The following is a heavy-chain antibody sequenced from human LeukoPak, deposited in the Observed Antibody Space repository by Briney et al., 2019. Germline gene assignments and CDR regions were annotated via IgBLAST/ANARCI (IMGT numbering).Heavy chain of an antibody. J-gene: IGHJ4*02. D-gene: IGHD5-18*01. CDR1: GFTFSSYW. CDR2: IKEDGNEK. V-gene: IGHV3-7*01. CDR3: ARGGATASH. Sequence: GGSLRLSCAASGFTFSSYWMSWFRQAPGKGLEWVANIKEDGNEKYYVDSVKGRFTISRDNAENSLYLEMNSLRAEDTAVYYCARGGATASHWGQGALVSVSS.